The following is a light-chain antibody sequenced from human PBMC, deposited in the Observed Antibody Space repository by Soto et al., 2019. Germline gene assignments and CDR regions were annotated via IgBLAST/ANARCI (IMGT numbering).Light chain of an antibody. V-gene: IGLV2-11*01. Sequence: QSVLTQPRSVSGSPGQSVTISCTGTSSDVRGYNYVSWYQQHPGKAPKLMIYDVSKRPSGVPDRFSGSKSGNTASLTISGLQAEDEADYYCCSYAGSYTPHVVFGGGTQLTVL. CDR2: DVS. CDR1: SSDVRGYNY. CDR3: CSYAGSYTPHVV. J-gene: IGLJ2*01.